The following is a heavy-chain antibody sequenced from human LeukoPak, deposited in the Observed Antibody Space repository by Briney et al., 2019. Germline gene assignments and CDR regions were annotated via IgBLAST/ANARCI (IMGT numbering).Heavy chain of an antibody. D-gene: IGHD3-22*01. V-gene: IGHV3-21*01. CDR2: ISSSSSYI. CDR3: ARGLYYDSSGYEPLDY. CDR1: GFTFSSYS. J-gene: IGHJ4*02. Sequence: PGGSLRLSCAASGFTFSSYSMNWVRQAPGRGLEWVSSISSSSSYIYYADPVKGRFTISRDNAKNSLYLQMNSLRAEDTAVYYCARGLYYDSSGYEPLDYWGQGTLVAVSS.